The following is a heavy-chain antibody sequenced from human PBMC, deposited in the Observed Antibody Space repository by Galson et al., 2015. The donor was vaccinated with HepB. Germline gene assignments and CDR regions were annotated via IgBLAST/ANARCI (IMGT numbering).Heavy chain of an antibody. CDR2: ISAYNGNT. V-gene: IGHV1-18*01. Sequence: SVKVSCKASGYTFTSYGISWVRQAPGQGLEWMGWISAYNGNTNYAQKLQGRVTMTTDTSTSTAYMELRSLRSDDTAVYYCAREKYYYDSSGYSTSPDYWGQGTLVTVSS. J-gene: IGHJ4*02. CDR3: AREKYYYDSSGYSTSPDY. CDR1: GYTFTSYG. D-gene: IGHD3-22*01.